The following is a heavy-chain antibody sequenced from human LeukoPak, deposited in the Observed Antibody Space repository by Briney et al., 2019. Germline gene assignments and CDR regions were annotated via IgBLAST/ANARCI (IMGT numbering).Heavy chain of an antibody. D-gene: IGHD1-26*01. CDR2: ISGSGSST. CDR1: GFTFNSYA. Sequence: GGSLRLPCAASGFTFNSYAMSWVRQAPGKGLEWVSAISGSGSSTFYAGPVMGRFTISRDNSKNTLYLQMNSLRAEDTAVYYCACGLQSATTEFDWGQGTLVTVSS. V-gene: IGHV3-23*01. CDR3: ACGLQSATTEFD. J-gene: IGHJ4*02.